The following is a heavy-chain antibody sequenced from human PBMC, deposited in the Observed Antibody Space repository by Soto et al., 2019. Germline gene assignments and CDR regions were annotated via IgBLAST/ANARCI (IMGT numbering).Heavy chain of an antibody. V-gene: IGHV4-30-4*01. CDR3: DRADVSDFYYGSGSGNYFDY. CDR2: SYYIGRT. Sequence: LSLSCPVSGSSLRRGGSDWRRKRPPPGKGLEWIGFSYYIGRTSYNPSRTSRVTRSVDTSKNQFPRKLSSVTAADTAVYYCDRADVSDFYYGSGSGNYFDYWGQGTRV. J-gene: IGHJ4*02. CDR1: GSSLRRGGSD. D-gene: IGHD3-10*01.